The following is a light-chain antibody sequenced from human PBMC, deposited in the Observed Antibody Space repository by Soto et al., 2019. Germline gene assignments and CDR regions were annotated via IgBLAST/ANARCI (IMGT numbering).Light chain of an antibody. CDR2: DVN. J-gene: IGLJ2*01. Sequence: SALTQPRSVSGSPGQSVTISCTGTSSDVGGYNYVSWYQQHPGKAPKLMIYDVNKRPSGVPDRFSGFKSGNTASLTISGLQAEDEADYYCCSYAGSYTVVFGGGTKVTVL. CDR3: CSYAGSYTVV. V-gene: IGLV2-11*01. CDR1: SSDVGGYNY.